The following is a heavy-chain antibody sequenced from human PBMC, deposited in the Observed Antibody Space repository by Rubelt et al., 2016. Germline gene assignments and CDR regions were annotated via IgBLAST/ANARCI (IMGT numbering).Heavy chain of an antibody. D-gene: IGHD6-13*01. Sequence: EVQLVESGGVVVPPGGSLRLSCAGSGLSFSSYAMSWVRQAPGKGLEWVSIIDSGGRTNYADSMKGRFTIPRDNSKSTLYLQMNSLRAGDTAVYFCAKRALSWGFFECWGQGTLVTVS. CDR2: IDSGGRT. CDR3: AKRALSWGFFEC. CDR1: GLSFSSYA. V-gene: IGHV3-23*04. J-gene: IGHJ4*02.